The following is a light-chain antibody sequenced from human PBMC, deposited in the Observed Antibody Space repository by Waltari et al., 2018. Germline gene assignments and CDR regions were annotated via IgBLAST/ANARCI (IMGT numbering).Light chain of an antibody. V-gene: IGLV1-40*01. CDR2: ANN. J-gene: IGLJ1*01. CDR1: NSNIGAGYD. CDR3: QSYESSLSHSV. Sequence: QSVLTQPPSVSGAPGQRVTISCTGSNSNIGAGYDVHWYQQLPTKAPKLLIFANNNRPSGVPDRFSGSRSGPSASLAITGFQAEDEADYYCQSYESSLSHSVFGTGTKVSVL.